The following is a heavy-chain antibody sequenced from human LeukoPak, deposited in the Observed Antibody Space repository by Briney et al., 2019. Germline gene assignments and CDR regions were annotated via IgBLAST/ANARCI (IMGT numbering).Heavy chain of an antibody. CDR3: ARLSRDAFDI. CDR1: GFTFSDYY. J-gene: IGHJ3*02. V-gene: IGHV3-11*04. D-gene: IGHD2/OR15-2a*01. Sequence: PGGSLRLSCAASGFTFSDYYMSWIRQAPGMGLEWVSSIASTSRSMFYADSVKGRFTISRDNAKDSLYLQMNSLRAEDTAVYYCARLSRDAFDIWGQGTMVTVSS. CDR2: IASTSRSM.